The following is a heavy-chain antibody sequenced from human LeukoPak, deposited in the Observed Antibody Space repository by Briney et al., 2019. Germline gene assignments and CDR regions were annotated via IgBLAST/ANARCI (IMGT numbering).Heavy chain of an antibody. Sequence: GGSLRLSCAASGFTVSSNYMSWVRQAPGKGLEWVSVIYSGGSTYYADSVKGRFTISRDNAKNSLYLQMNSLRAEDSAVYYCATRQDYWGQGTLVTVSS. J-gene: IGHJ4*02. V-gene: IGHV3-53*01. CDR1: GFTVSSNY. CDR3: ATRQDY. CDR2: IYSGGST.